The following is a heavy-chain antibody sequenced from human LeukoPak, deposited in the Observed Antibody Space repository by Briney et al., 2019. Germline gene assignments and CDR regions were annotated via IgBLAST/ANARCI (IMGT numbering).Heavy chain of an antibody. D-gene: IGHD4-17*01. CDR1: GGSISRYY. J-gene: IGHJ4*02. V-gene: IGHV4-59*08. Sequence: PSETLSLTCTVSGGSISRYYWSWIRQPPGKGLEWIGYIYYSGSTNYNPSLKSRVAISVDTSKNEFSLKLSSVTAADTAVYYCARHVIGDHFDYWGQGTLVTVSS. CDR2: IYYSGST. CDR3: ARHVIGDHFDY.